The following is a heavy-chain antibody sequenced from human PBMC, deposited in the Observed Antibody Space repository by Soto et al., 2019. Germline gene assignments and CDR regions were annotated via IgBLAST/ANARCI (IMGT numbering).Heavy chain of an antibody. Sequence: TLSLTCPLSCASINSYHWSWIRQPAGKGLEWIGHIHSSGSTNYNPSLKSRVTMSVDTSKNQFSLRLMSLTAADTAVYYCARDQGVAAAGITWFDPWGQGSLVTASS. CDR2: IHSSGST. D-gene: IGHD6-13*01. CDR3: ARDQGVAAAGITWFDP. J-gene: IGHJ5*02. CDR1: CASINSYH. V-gene: IGHV4-4*07.